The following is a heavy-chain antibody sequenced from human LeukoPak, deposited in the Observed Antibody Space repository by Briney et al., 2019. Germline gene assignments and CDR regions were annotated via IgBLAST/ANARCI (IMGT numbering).Heavy chain of an antibody. V-gene: IGHV3-23*01. D-gene: IGHD3-22*01. J-gene: IGHJ4*02. CDR3: AKDLTRTQLPKRFLLPFDY. CDR2: ISGSGGST. Sequence: GGSLRLSCAASGFTFSSYAMSWVRQAPGKGLEWVSAISGSGGSTYYADSVKGRFTISRDNSKNTLYLQMNSLRAEDTAVYYCAKDLTRTQLPKRFLLPFDYWGQGTPVTVSS. CDR1: GFTFSSYA.